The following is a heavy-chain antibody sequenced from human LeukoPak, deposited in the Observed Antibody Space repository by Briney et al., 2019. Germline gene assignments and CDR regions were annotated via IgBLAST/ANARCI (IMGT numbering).Heavy chain of an antibody. CDR1: GGSISGYY. J-gene: IGHJ4*02. CDR2: IYTSGST. Sequence: SETLSLTCTVSGGSISGYYWSWLRQPAGKGLEWIGRIYTSGSTNYNPSLKRRVTMSVDTSKNQSSLKLSSVTAADTAVYYCARDYYDSSGYGSNWGQGTLVTVSS. CDR3: ARDYYDSSGYGSN. V-gene: IGHV4-4*07. D-gene: IGHD3-22*01.